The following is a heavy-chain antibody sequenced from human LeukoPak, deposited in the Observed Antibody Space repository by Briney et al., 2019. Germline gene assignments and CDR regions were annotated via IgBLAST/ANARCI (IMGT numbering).Heavy chain of an antibody. CDR1: GGTFSSYA. CDR2: IIPILGIA. D-gene: IGHD4-17*01. V-gene: IGHV1-69*04. Sequence: SVKVSCKASGGTFSSYAISWVRQAPRQGLEWMGRIIPILGIANYAQKFQGRVTITAGKSTSTAYMELSSLRSEDTAVYYCARTTTVTTYYDYWGQGTLVTVSS. CDR3: ARTTTVTTYYDY. J-gene: IGHJ4*02.